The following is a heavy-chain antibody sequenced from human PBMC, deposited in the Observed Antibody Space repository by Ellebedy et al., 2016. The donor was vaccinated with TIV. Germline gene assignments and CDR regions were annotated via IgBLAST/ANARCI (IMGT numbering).Heavy chain of an antibody. D-gene: IGHD4-17*01. Sequence: GESLKISCAASGFTFSSYWMHWVRQAPGKGLVWVSHMNSDGSTTRYADSVQGRFTISRDNARNTLYLQMNSLRAEDTAVYYCARVFNTASYAFDIWGQGTMVTVSS. CDR3: ARVFNTASYAFDI. J-gene: IGHJ3*02. V-gene: IGHV3-74*01. CDR2: MNSDGSTT. CDR1: GFTFSSYW.